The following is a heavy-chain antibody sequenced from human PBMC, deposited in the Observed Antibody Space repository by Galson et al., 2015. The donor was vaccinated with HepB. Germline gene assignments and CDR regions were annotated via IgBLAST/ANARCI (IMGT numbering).Heavy chain of an antibody. CDR3: AKTLFTSTVDPFDI. D-gene: IGHD3-3*01. CDR1: GASVSSGHHY. Sequence: LSLTCTVSGASVSSGHHYWSWIRQPPGKGLEWIGYIYYTGSDYYSPSLKSRLFISIDTSKNQFSLKLTSVTAADTAMYYCAKTLFTSTVDPFDIWGQGTMVTVSS. V-gene: IGHV4-30-4*01. J-gene: IGHJ3*02. CDR2: IYYTGSD.